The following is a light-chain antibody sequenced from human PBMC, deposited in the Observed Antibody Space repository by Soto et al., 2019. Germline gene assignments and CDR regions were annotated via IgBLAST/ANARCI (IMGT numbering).Light chain of an antibody. Sequence: TQSPATLSGSLGERVTIPCRASQSVTSKLAWYQQKLGQAPRVLIYCASIRGSGIPASFTGSGSATVFPLTISRLEPEDSAVYYCQQYGSSLPFGQGTKVDIK. CDR1: QSVTSK. CDR3: QQYGSSLP. V-gene: IGKV3-20*01. CDR2: CAS. J-gene: IGKJ1*01.